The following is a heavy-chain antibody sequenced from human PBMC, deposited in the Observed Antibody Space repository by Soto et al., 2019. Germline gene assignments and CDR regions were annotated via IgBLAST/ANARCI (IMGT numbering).Heavy chain of an antibody. CDR2: IRYDGSKE. D-gene: IGHD3-10*01. V-gene: IGHV3-33*07. Sequence: LRLSCAASGFSFSSYGMYWVRQAPGKGLEWLANIRYDGSKEYYADFVKGRFTISRDNSKNTLYLQMNSLRAEDTAVYYCARDRTYFGSGAVGMDVWGQGTTVTVSS. CDR1: GFSFSSYG. CDR3: ARDRTYFGSGAVGMDV. J-gene: IGHJ6*02.